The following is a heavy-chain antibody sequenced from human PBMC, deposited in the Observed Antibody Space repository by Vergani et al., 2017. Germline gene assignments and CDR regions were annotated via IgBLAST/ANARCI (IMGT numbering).Heavy chain of an antibody. CDR2: IFSNEEK. CDR1: GFSLSNARMG. V-gene: IGHV2-26*01. Sequence: QVTLKESGPVLVKPTETLTLTCTVSGFSLSNARMGVSWIRPPPGKALEWLANIFSNEEKSYSTSLKSSLTISKDTSKSQVVLTMTTMDPVDTAIYYCARNVPATAFARDNLFDPWGQGTLVTVSS. CDR3: ARNVPATAFARDNLFDP. J-gene: IGHJ5*02. D-gene: IGHD2-2*01.